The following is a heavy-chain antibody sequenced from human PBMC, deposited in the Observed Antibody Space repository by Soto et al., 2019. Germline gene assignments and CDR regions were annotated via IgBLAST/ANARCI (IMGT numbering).Heavy chain of an antibody. V-gene: IGHV1-18*01. CDR2: ISGYNANI. D-gene: IGHD3-16*01. CDR1: GYSFTRYG. Sequence: QVQLVQSGAEVKKPGASVKVSCKASGYSFTRYGISWVRQAPGQGLEWMGWISGYNANINYPENLQGRVTMTTDTSTSTAYMEVRNLISDDTAVYYCARMGDVPYYYYGLDVWGQGTTVTVSS. J-gene: IGHJ6*02. CDR3: ARMGDVPYYYYGLDV.